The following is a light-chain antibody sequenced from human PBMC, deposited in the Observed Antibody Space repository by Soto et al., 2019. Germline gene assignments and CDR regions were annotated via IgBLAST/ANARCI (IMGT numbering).Light chain of an antibody. CDR3: QQFGSSPLYT. Sequence: EIVLTQSPGTLSLSPGERVTLSCRASQSVSSTYLAWYQQKPGQAPRLLIYGASSRATGIPDRFSGSGSGTYFTLTISRLEPEDLAVYYCQQFGSSPLYTFGQGTKLEIK. V-gene: IGKV3-20*01. J-gene: IGKJ2*01. CDR2: GAS. CDR1: QSVSSTY.